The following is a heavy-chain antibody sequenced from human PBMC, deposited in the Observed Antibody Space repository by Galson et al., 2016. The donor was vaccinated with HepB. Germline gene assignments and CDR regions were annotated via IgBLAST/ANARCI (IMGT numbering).Heavy chain of an antibody. CDR1: GFTFSTSA. CDR3: AKDGGYTYALGY. J-gene: IGHJ4*02. V-gene: IGHV3-30-3*01. CDR2: ISYDGSNQ. Sequence: SLRLSCAASGFTFSTSAVHWVRQAPGKGLEGVAVISYDGSNQFYADSVTGRFTISRDNSKDTLYLQMNSLRAEDTAVYYCAKDGGYTYALGYWGRGTLVTVSS. D-gene: IGHD5-18*01.